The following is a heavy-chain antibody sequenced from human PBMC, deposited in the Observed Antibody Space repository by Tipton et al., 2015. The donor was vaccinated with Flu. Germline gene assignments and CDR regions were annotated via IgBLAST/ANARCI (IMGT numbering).Heavy chain of an antibody. Sequence: RSLRLSCETSGFTFHDYAIHWVRQAPGKGLEWVSGISWDGDQIRYADSVRGRLTVSRDNAKRSVQLQMNSLTVEDTALYYCVKQRAGRFLDWSGPFDIWGQGTMLTVSS. CDR3: VKQRAGRFLDWSGPFDI. CDR2: ISWDGDQI. V-gene: IGHV3-9*01. D-gene: IGHD3/OR15-3a*01. CDR1: GFTFHDYA. J-gene: IGHJ3*02.